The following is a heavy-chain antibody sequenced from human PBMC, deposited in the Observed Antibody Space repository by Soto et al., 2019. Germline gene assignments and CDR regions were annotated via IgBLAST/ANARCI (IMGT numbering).Heavy chain of an antibody. CDR3: ARRGGSSSWYEDYYYGMDV. J-gene: IGHJ6*02. CDR1: GYSFTSYW. D-gene: IGHD6-13*01. V-gene: IGHV5-51*01. CDR2: IYPGDSDT. Sequence: PGESLKISCKVSGYSFTSYWIGWVRQMPGKGLEWMGIIYPGDSDTRYSPSFQGQVTISADKSISTAYLQWSSLKASDTAMYYCARRGGSSSWYEDYYYGMDVWGQGTTVTVSS.